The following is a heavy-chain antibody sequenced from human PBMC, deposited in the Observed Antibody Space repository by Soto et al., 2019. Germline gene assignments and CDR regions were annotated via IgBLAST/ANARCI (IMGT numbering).Heavy chain of an antibody. D-gene: IGHD3-3*02. V-gene: IGHV4-39*07. Sequence: SETLSLTCTVSGGSISNKRYYWGWIRQPPGKGLVWIGSIHYSGSTYDNPSLKSRVTISLDTSKNQFSLKLTSVTAADTAMYYCARVKLAGRGSFHYWGQGTLVTVSS. J-gene: IGHJ4*02. CDR3: ARVKLAGRGSFHY. CDR1: GGSISNKRYY. CDR2: IHYSGST.